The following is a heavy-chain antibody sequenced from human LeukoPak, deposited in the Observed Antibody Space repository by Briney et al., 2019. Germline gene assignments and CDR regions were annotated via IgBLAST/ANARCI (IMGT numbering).Heavy chain of an antibody. J-gene: IGHJ1*01. D-gene: IGHD2-15*01. Sequence: PGRSLRLSCAASGFTFDDYAMHWVRQAPGKGLEWVPGISWNSGSIGYADSVKGRFTISRDNAKNSLYLQMNSLRAEDTALYYCAKDSLPHCSGGSCYFQHWGQGTLVTVSS. CDR2: ISWNSGSI. CDR3: AKDSLPHCSGGSCYFQH. CDR1: GFTFDDYA. V-gene: IGHV3-9*01.